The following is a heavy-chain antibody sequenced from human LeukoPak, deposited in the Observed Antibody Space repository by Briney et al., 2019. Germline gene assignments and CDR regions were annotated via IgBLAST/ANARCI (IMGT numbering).Heavy chain of an antibody. J-gene: IGHJ4*02. Sequence: GGSLRLSRAASGFTVSSNYMSWVRQAPGKGLEWVSVIYSGGSTYYADSVKGRFTISRDNSKNTLYLQMNSLRAEDTAVYYCARARSYYDFWSGYFFDYWGQGTLVTVSS. D-gene: IGHD3-3*01. CDR2: IYSGGST. CDR3: ARARSYYDFWSGYFFDY. V-gene: IGHV3-53*01. CDR1: GFTVSSNY.